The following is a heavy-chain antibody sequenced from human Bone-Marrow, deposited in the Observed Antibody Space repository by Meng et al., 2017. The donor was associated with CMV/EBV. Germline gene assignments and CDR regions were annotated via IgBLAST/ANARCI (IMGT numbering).Heavy chain of an antibody. Sequence: GSLRLSFTVSGGSVSSGSYYWSWIRQPPGKGLEWIGYIYYSGSTNYNPSLKSRVTISVDTSKNQFSLKLTSVTAADTAVNYCARSKVEVVPAAYPRVHYYYCYGMDVWGQGTTVTVSS. J-gene: IGHJ6*02. D-gene: IGHD2-2*01. CDR3: ARSKVEVVPAAYPRVHYYYCYGMDV. CDR1: GGSVSSGSYY. V-gene: IGHV4-61*01. CDR2: IYYSGST.